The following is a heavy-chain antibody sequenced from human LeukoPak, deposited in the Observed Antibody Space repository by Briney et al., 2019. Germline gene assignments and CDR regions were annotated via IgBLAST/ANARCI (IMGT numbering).Heavy chain of an antibody. CDR1: GASIRTSTYY. V-gene: IGHV4-39*01. CDR3: ATNKTMMTAAGMFDP. D-gene: IGHD3-22*01. CDR2: VYSSGSP. J-gene: IGHJ5*02. Sequence: SETLSLTCTVSGASIRTSTYYWGWLRQPPGKVLEWIGSVYSSGSPYYNPSFKSRLTMSVDASKNQISLRLRSVTASDTAVYYCATNKTMMTAAGMFDPWGPGTLVTVSS.